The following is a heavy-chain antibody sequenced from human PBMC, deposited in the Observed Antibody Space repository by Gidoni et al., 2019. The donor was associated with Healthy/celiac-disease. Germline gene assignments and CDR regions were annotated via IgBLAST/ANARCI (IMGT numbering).Heavy chain of an antibody. J-gene: IGHJ4*02. CDR2: IMWSSSSI. CDR3: ARDMYEYSSSSYPTFDY. V-gene: IGHV3-9*01. Sequence: EVQLVESGGGLVQPGRSLRLSCDASGFTLDDYAMHWVRQASGKGPVLVSGIMWSSSSIGYADSVKGRFTISRDNAKNSLYLQMNSLRAEDTALYYCARDMYEYSSSSYPTFDYWGQGTLVTVSS. CDR1: GFTLDDYA. D-gene: IGHD6-6*01.